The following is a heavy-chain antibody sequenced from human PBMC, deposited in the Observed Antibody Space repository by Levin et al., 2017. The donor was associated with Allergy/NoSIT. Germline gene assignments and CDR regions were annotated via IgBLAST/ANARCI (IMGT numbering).Heavy chain of an antibody. D-gene: IGHD2-15*01. CDR1: GFTFSSYG. Sequence: GESLKISCAASGFTFSSYGMHWVRQAPGKGLEWVAVISYDGSNKYYADSVKGRFTISRDNSKNTLYLQMNSLRAEDTAVYYCAKVGDPVVVVATIPLDVWGKGTTVTVSS. CDR3: AKVGDPVVVVATIPLDV. V-gene: IGHV3-30*18. CDR2: ISYDGSNK. J-gene: IGHJ6*04.